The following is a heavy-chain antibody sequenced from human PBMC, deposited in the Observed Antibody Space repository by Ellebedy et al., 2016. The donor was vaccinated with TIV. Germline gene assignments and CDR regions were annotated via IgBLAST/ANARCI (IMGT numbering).Heavy chain of an antibody. Sequence: GESLKISXTASGFTFSNFAMSWARQAPGKGLEWVSAIRASGGGTSYTDSVKGRFTISRDNSKNTLYLQMNSLRAEDTAVYYCAKAFYYDYIWGSYRYIPYFDYWGQGTLVTVSS. V-gene: IGHV3-23*01. J-gene: IGHJ4*02. CDR1: GFTFSNFA. D-gene: IGHD3-16*02. CDR3: AKAFYYDYIWGSYRYIPYFDY. CDR2: IRASGGGT.